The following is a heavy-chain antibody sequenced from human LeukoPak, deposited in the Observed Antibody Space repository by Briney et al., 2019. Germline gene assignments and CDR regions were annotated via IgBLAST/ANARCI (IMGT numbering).Heavy chain of an antibody. CDR1: GFTFSGFW. CDR3: ARSSYSSSSSV. D-gene: IGHD6-6*01. J-gene: IGHJ3*01. CDR2: ISSDGSEG. Sequence: GGSLRLSCAVSGFTFSGFWMSWSRQAPGKGLEWVASISSDGSEGYYADVVKGRFTISRDNAKNSLYLQINSLRAEDTAVYYCARSSYSSSSSVWGQGTMVTVSS. V-gene: IGHV3-7*03.